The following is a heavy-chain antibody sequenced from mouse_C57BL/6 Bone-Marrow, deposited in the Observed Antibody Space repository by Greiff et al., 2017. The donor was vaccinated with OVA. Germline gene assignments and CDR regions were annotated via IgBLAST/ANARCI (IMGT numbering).Heavy chain of an antibody. V-gene: IGHV14-4*01. J-gene: IGHJ2*01. CDR3: TGCRY. CDR1: GFNIKDDY. Sequence: VQLQQSGAELVRPGASVKLSCTASGFNIKDDYMHWVKQRPEQGLEWIGWIAPANGDTKYASKFQGKATITVDTSSNAAYLQLSSLTSEDTAVYDCTGCRYWGKGSTLTVST. CDR2: IAPANGDT.